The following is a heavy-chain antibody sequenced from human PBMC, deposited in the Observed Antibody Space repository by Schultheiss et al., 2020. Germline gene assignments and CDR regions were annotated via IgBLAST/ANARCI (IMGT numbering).Heavy chain of an antibody. V-gene: IGHV1-46*01. CDR2: INPSGGST. J-gene: IGHJ5*02. CDR3: ARGVLRGSYHAP. D-gene: IGHD1-26*01. Sequence: ASVKVSCKASGYTFTSYYMHWVRQAPGQGLEWMGIINPSGGSTSYAQKFQGRVTITADESTSTAYMELSSLRSEDTAVYYCARGVLRGSYHAPWGQGTLVNVAS. CDR1: GYTFTSYY.